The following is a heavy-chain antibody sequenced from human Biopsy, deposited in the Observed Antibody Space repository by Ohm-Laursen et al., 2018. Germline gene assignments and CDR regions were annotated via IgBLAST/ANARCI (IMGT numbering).Heavy chain of an antibody. CDR1: DGSIISYY. CDR3: ARTPRDSFWSGSYKRGLWFDP. CDR2: VYNGGIT. J-gene: IGHJ5*02. Sequence: GTLSLTYTVSDGSIISYYWTWIRQTPGKGLEWIGHVYNGGITNYNPSLKSRVTISKDTSKNQFSLQLSSVTAADTAVYYCARTPRDSFWSGSYKRGLWFDPWGQGTLVTVSS. D-gene: IGHD3-3*01. V-gene: IGHV4-59*01.